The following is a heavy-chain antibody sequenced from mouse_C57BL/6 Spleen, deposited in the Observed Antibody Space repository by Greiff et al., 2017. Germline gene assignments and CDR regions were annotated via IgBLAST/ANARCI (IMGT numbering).Heavy chain of an antibody. J-gene: IGHJ4*01. CDR3: ARYVTTVVPNYYAMDY. CDR1: GYTFTSYG. Sequence: VQLQESGAELARPGASVKLSCKASGYTFTSYGISWVKQRTGQGLEWIGEIYPRSGNTYYNEKFKGKATLTADKSSSTAYMELRCLTSEDSAVYFCARYVTTVVPNYYAMDYWGQGTSVTVSS. V-gene: IGHV1-81*01. D-gene: IGHD1-1*01. CDR2: IYPRSGNT.